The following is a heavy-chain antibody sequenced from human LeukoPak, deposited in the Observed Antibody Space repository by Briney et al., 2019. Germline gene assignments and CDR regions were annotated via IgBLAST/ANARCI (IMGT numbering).Heavy chain of an antibody. V-gene: IGHV4-59*01. J-gene: IGHJ5*02. CDR1: GGSISSYY. Sequence: PSETLSLTCTVSGGSISSYYWSWIRQPPGKGLEWIGYIYYSGSTNYNPSLKSRVTISVDTSKNQFSLKLSSVTAADTAVYYCARGRGLSMNWFDPWGQGTLVTVSS. CDR3: ARGRGLSMNWFDP. CDR2: IYYSGST. D-gene: IGHD2/OR15-2a*01.